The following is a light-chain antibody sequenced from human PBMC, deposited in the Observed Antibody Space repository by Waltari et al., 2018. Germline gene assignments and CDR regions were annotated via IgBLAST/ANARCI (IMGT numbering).Light chain of an antibody. V-gene: IGLV1-40*01. J-gene: IGLJ3*02. CDR3: QSYDRSLSGWV. Sequence: QSVLTQPPSVSGAPGQRVTISCTGSSPNIGAVYDVHRYQQLPGTVPKLLIDGNNNRPSGVPDRFSGSKSGTSASLAITGLQAEDEADYYCQSYDRSLSGWVFGGGTKLTVL. CDR2: GNN. CDR1: SPNIGAVYD.